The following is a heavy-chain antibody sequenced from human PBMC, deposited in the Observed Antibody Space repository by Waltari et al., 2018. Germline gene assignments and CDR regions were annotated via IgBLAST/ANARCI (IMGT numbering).Heavy chain of an antibody. D-gene: IGHD1-1*01. J-gene: IGHJ4*02. CDR1: GSPVGNNF. CDR3: AKVDNVGLNNY. V-gene: IGHV3-53*01. CDR2: IYSGGST. Sequence: EVPLLESGGNLIQPGWSLSLSCPASGSPVGNNFWGWVRQAPGKGLGGVSVIYSGGSTNYIDSVRGRFTISRDSSKNTLYLQMNSLRAEDTAVYYCAKVDNVGLNNYWGQGTLVTVSS.